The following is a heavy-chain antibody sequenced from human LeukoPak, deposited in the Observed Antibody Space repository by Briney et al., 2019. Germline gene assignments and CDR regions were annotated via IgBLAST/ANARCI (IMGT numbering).Heavy chain of an antibody. D-gene: IGHD2-15*01. Sequence: GGSLRLSCAASGFTFSTYALTWVRQAPGKGLEWVSVISGSGGTTYYADSVKGRFTLSRDNSKNTVFLQMNSLRAEDTAVYYFAKSIGGVVVVAADYWGQGTLVTVSS. J-gene: IGHJ4*02. CDR3: AKSIGGVVVVAADY. V-gene: IGHV3-23*01. CDR1: GFTFSTYA. CDR2: ISGSGGTT.